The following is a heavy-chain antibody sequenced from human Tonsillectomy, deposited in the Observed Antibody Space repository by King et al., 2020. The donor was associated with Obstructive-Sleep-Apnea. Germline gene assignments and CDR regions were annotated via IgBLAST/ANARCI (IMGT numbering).Heavy chain of an antibody. CDR1: GFTFNTYS. D-gene: IGHD1-26*01. J-gene: IGHJ4*02. CDR2: ISSSSSAI. CDR3: AREGDSGSYSDY. Sequence: VQLVESGGGLVQPGGSLRLSCAASGFTFNTYSMNWVRQAPGKGLEWVSYISSSSSAIYYADSVKGRLTISRDNAKNSLYLQMYSLRAEDTAVYYCAREGDSGSYSDYWGQGTLVTVSS. V-gene: IGHV3-48*04.